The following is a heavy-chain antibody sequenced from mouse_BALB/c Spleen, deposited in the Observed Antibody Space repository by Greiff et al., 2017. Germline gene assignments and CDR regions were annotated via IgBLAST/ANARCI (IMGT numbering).Heavy chain of an antibody. J-gene: IGHJ3*01. V-gene: IGHV5-6-3*01. CDR1: GFTFSIYG. D-gene: IGHD1-2*01. Sequence: EVKVEESGGGLVQPGGSLKLSCAASGFTFSIYGMSWVRQTPDKRLELVATINSNGGSTYYPDSVKGRFTISRDNAKNTLYLQMSSLKSEDTAMYYCARDYYGYGFAYWGQGTLVTVSA. CDR3: ARDYYGYGFAY. CDR2: INSNGGST.